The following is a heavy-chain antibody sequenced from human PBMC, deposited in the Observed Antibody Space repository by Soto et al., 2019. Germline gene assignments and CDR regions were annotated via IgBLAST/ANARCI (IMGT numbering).Heavy chain of an antibody. CDR3: ARADYYGSGSYSSNFDY. Sequence: QVQLVQSGAEVKKPGSSVKVSCKASGGTFSSYTISWVRQAPGQGLEWMGRIIPILGIANYAQKFQGRVTITADKSTSTAYIELSSLRSEDTAVYYCARADYYGSGSYSSNFDYWGQGTLVTVSS. D-gene: IGHD3-10*01. CDR1: GGTFSSYT. J-gene: IGHJ4*02. CDR2: IIPILGIA. V-gene: IGHV1-69*02.